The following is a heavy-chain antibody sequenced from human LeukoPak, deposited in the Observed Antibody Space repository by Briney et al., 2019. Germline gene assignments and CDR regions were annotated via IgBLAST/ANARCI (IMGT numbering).Heavy chain of an antibody. Sequence: GASVKVSCKASGYSFTHYYMHWVRLAPGQRLEWLGWINSYSGNTNSAQKFKGRVTMTRNTYTNTAYMELSRLRSDDSAMYYCAREGGSGSYSFWGQGTLVTVSS. J-gene: IGHJ4*02. D-gene: IGHD1-26*01. CDR2: INSYSGNT. V-gene: IGHV1-2*02. CDR1: GYSFTHYY. CDR3: AREGGSGSYSF.